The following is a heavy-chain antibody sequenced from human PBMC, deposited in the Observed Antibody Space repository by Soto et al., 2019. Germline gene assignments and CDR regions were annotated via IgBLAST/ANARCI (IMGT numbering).Heavy chain of an antibody. CDR2: ISSSSSYI. V-gene: IGHV3-21*01. J-gene: IGHJ4*02. CDR3: AREDYGDYTTFFDY. D-gene: IGHD4-17*01. CDR1: GFTFSSYS. Sequence: GGSLRLSCAASGFTFSSYSMNWVRQAPGKGLEWVSSISSSSSYIYYADSVKGRFTISRDNAKNSLYLQMNSLRAEDTAVYYCAREDYGDYTTFFDYWGQGTLVTAPQ.